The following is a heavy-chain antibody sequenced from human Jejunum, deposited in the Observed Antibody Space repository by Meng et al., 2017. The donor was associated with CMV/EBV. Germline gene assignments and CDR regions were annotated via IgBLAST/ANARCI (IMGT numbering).Heavy chain of an antibody. D-gene: IGHD3-3*01. J-gene: IGHJ5*02. CDR3: ARDQKHALDFWSSDRGSWGSDWFDR. V-gene: IGHV3-7*01. Sequence: VRQAPGKGMEWVANVKQDESEKYCVDSVKGRVTISRDSAKNSLYLQMNRLRVEDTAVYYCARDQKHALDFWSSDRGSWGSDWFDRWGQGTLVTVSS. CDR2: VKQDESEK.